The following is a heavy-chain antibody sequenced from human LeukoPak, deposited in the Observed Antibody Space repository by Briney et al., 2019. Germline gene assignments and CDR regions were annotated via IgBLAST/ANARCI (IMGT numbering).Heavy chain of an antibody. CDR3: AVGYDPYYFDY. J-gene: IGHJ4*02. Sequence: PSETLSLTCTVSGGSISSYYWSWVRQPPGKGLEWIGYIYYSGSTNYNPSLKSRVTISVDTSKNQFSLKLSSVTAADTAVYYCAVGYDPYYFDYWGQGTLVTVSS. D-gene: IGHD5-12*01. V-gene: IGHV4-59*08. CDR2: IYYSGST. CDR1: GGSISSYY.